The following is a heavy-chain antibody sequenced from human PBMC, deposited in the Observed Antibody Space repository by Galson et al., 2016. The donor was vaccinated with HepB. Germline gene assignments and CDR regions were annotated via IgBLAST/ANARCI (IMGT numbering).Heavy chain of an antibody. J-gene: IGHJ4*02. D-gene: IGHD3-9*01. Sequence: QSGAEVKKPGESLRISCTGSGSSSTTYWNGWVRQMPGKGLEWAGLIYPGDSDAKYSPSFEGQVTMSADMSTNTAYLQWSSLKASDAAIYYCARVVTMTGTPFDAWGQGTLVTVSS. V-gene: IGHV5-51*01. CDR1: GSSSTTYW. CDR2: IYPGDSDA. CDR3: ARVVTMTGTPFDA.